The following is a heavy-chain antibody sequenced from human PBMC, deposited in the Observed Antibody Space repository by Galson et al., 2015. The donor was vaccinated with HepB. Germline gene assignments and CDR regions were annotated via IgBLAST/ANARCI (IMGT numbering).Heavy chain of an antibody. CDR3: AREGALIAARPLYYYYYGMDV. V-gene: IGHV1-69*10. CDR2: IIPILGIA. J-gene: IGHJ6*02. CDR1: GGTFSSYA. D-gene: IGHD6-6*01. Sequence: SCKASGGTFSSYAISWVRQAPGQGLEWMGGIIPILGIANYAQKFQGRVTITADKSTSTAYMELSSLRSEDTAVYYCAREGALIAARPLYYYYYGMDVWGQGTTVTVSS.